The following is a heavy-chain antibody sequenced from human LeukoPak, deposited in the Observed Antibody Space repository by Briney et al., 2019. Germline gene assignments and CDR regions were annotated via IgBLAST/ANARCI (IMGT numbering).Heavy chain of an antibody. CDR2: VWYDGRNR. V-gene: IGHV3-33*03. J-gene: IGHJ1*01. CDR3: ATPAAGPGAEYSLY. Sequence: GGSLRLSCAASGYTFSSHGIHWVRQAPGKGLEWVAVVWYDGRNRDYADSVKGRFTTSRDNAKNSLDLQMNSLKVEDTAVYYCATPAAGPGAEYSLYWGQGTLVIVSS. CDR1: GYTFSSHG. D-gene: IGHD6-13*01.